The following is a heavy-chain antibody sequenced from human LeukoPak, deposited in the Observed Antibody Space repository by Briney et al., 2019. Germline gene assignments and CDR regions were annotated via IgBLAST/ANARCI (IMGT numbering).Heavy chain of an antibody. CDR1: GFTFSSYW. CDR3: ARGPSDSSGWSYFHYAMDV. V-gene: IGHV3-74*01. Sequence: GGSLRLSCAASGFTFSSYWMHWVRQAPGKGLVSVSRINSDGSSTTYADSVKGRFTISRDNAKNTLYLQMNSLRAEDSAVYYCARGPSDSSGWSYFHYAMDVWGQGTTVTVSS. CDR2: INSDGSST. D-gene: IGHD6-19*01. J-gene: IGHJ6*02.